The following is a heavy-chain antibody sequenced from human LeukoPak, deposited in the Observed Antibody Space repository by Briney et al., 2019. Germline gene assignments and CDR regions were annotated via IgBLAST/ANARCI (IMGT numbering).Heavy chain of an antibody. J-gene: IGHJ4*02. CDR3: ARGVPGGPNDY. D-gene: IGHD3-10*01. CDR1: GGSISSSSYY. Sequence: SETLSLTCTVSGGSISSSSYYWGWIRQPPGKGLEWIGSIYYSGSTYYNPSLKSRVTISVDTSKNQFSLKLSSVTAADTAVYYCARGVPGGPNDYWGQGTLVTVPS. V-gene: IGHV4-39*07. CDR2: IYYSGST.